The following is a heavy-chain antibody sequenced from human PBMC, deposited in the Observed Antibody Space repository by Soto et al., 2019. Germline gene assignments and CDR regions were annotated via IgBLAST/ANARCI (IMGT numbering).Heavy chain of an antibody. CDR1: GFTFSSYG. Sequence: QVQLVESGGGVVQPGRSLRLSCAASGFTFSSYGMHWVRQAPGKGLEWVAVIWYDGSNKYYADSVKGRFTISRDNSKNTLYLQMNGLRAEDTAVYYCAREHYYDSSGYYYEGYCFDYWGQGTLVTVSS. V-gene: IGHV3-33*01. CDR2: IWYDGSNK. CDR3: AREHYYDSSGYYYEGYCFDY. J-gene: IGHJ4*02. D-gene: IGHD3-22*01.